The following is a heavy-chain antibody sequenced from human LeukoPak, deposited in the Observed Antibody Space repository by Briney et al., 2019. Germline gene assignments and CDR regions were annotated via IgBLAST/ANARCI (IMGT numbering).Heavy chain of an antibody. D-gene: IGHD2-15*01. CDR3: ASPGYCSGGSCLYRYMDV. Sequence: SVKVSCKASGGTFSSYVISWVRQAPGQGVEWVGRIIPIFGTANYAQKFQGRVTITTDETTSTAYMELSSLRSEDTAVYYCASPGYCSGGSCLYRYMDVWGKGTTVTVSS. CDR2: IIPIFGTA. V-gene: IGHV1-69*05. J-gene: IGHJ6*03. CDR1: GGTFSSYV.